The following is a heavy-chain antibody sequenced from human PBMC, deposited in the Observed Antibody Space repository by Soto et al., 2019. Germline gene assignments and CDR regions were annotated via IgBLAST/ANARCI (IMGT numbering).Heavy chain of an antibody. CDR1: GFTFNSHG. J-gene: IGHJ5*02. D-gene: IGHD5-12*01. CDR2: ISYDGSNK. V-gene: IGHV3-30*18. CDR3: AQDRTAILAEVSWLES. Sequence: QVLLVESGGGVVQPGGSLTLSCVGSGFTFNSHGMHWDRQAPGKGLEWVAVISYDGSNKYYEESVKGRFTISRDNSRNTVYLQLNSLRAEDTALYYCAQDRTAILAEVSWLESWGQGTLVTVSA.